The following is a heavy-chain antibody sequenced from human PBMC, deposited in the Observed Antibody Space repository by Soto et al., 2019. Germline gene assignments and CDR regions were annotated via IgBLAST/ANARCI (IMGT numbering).Heavy chain of an antibody. Sequence: QVQLVQSGAEVTKPGSSVKVSCKASGGTFSSYAISWVRQAPGQGLEWMGGIIPIFGTANYAQKFQGRVTITADESTSTAYMELSSLRSEDTAVYYCASAAGLGGHINDYYYGMDVWGQGTTVTVSS. D-gene: IGHD6-13*01. J-gene: IGHJ6*02. V-gene: IGHV1-69*01. CDR1: GGTFSSYA. CDR2: IIPIFGTA. CDR3: ASAAGLGGHINDYYYGMDV.